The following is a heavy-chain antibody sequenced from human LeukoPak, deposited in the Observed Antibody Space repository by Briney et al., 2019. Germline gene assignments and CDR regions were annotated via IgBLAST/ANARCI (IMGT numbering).Heavy chain of an antibody. CDR3: ARASLRYFDWLLGTGMYV. J-gene: IGHJ6*04. V-gene: IGHV3-48*03. CDR1: GFTFSSYE. D-gene: IGHD3-9*01. Sequence: GGSLRLSCAASGFTFSSYEMNWVRQAPGKGLEWVSYISSSGSTIYYADSVKGRFTISRDNAKNSLYLQMNSLRAEDTAVYYCARASLRYFDWLLGTGMYVWGKGTTVTVSS. CDR2: ISSSGSTI.